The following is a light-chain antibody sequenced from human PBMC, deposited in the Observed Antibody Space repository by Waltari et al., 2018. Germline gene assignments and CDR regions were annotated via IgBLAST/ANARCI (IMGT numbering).Light chain of an antibody. J-gene: IGLJ1*01. CDR3: SSYTSSSTYV. Sequence: QSALTQPASVSGSPGQSITLSCTGTSSDVGGYNYVSWYQHHPGKAPRLMIYDVNNRPSGVSNRFSGSKSGNTASLTISGLQAEDETDYYCSSYTSSSTYVFGTGTKVTVL. CDR2: DVN. V-gene: IGLV2-14*03. CDR1: SSDVGGYNY.